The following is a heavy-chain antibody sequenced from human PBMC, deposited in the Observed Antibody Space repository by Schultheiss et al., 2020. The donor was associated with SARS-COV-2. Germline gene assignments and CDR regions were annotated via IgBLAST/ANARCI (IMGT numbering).Heavy chain of an antibody. D-gene: IGHD2-21*02. CDR1: GFTFSSYS. CDR3: ARDPQGVVTAIRGWFDP. Sequence: GESLKISCAASGFTFSSYSMNWVRQAPGKGLEWVAVIWYDGSNKYYADSVKGRFTISRDNSKNTLYLHMNSLRAEDTAVYYCARDPQGVVTAIRGWFDPWGQGTLVTVSS. V-gene: IGHV3-33*08. J-gene: IGHJ5*02. CDR2: IWYDGSNK.